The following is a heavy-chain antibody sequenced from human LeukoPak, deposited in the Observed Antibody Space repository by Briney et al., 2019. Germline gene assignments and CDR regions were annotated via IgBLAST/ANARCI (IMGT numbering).Heavy chain of an antibody. CDR1: GFTFGSHA. J-gene: IGHJ5*02. Sequence: GASLRLSCAASGFTFGSHAMSCVRQTPTKGLECVSAISGDGVATYYADSVKGRFTISRDNSKNTLSLQMNGLRADDTAVYYCAREYSKYPSNWFDPWGQGTLVTVSS. CDR3: AREYSKYPSNWFDP. D-gene: IGHD4-11*01. CDR2: ISGDGVAT. V-gene: IGHV3-23*01.